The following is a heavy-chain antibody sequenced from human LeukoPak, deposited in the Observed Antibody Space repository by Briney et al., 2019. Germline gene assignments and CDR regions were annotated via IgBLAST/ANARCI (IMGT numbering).Heavy chain of an antibody. CDR2: ISSISSTI. J-gene: IGHJ4*02. CDR3: TRKNDFDSSEYYYEFDF. Sequence: GGSLRLSCAASGFTFSSYSMNWVRQTPGKGLEWISYISSISSTIYFADSVKGRFTISRDNAKNSLYLQMNSLKTEDTAVYYCTRKNDFDSSEYYYEFDFWGQGTLVTVSS. V-gene: IGHV3-48*01. CDR1: GFTFSSYS. D-gene: IGHD3-22*01.